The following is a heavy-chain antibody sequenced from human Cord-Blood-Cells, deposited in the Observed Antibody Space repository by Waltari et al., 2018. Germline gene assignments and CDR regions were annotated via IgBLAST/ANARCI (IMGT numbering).Heavy chain of an antibody. V-gene: IGHV3-49*04. Sequence: GESGGGLVQPGRSLRLSCTASGFTFGDYAMRWVRQAPGKGLEWVGFIRSKAYGGTTEYAASVKGRFTISRDDSKSIAYLQMNSLKTEDTAVYCCTRDCSSTSCYYYYGMDVWGQGTTVTVSS. CDR2: IRSKAYGGTT. CDR1: GFTFGDYA. CDR3: TRDCSSTSCYYYYGMDV. J-gene: IGHJ6*02. D-gene: IGHD2-2*01.